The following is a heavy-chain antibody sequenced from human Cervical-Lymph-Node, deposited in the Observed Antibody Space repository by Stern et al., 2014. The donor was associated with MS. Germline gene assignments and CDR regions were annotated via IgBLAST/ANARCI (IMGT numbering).Heavy chain of an antibody. V-gene: IGHV4-31*03. J-gene: IGHJ6*02. CDR1: GGSISSDNYY. CDR3: ARDHFTTSLDV. CDR2: IYYSGTT. Sequence: QVQLVESGPGLVKPSQTLSLTCTVSGGSISSDNYYWTWIRQHPGKGLEWIGPIYYSGTTYYNPSLKSRVSITVDTSQNLFSLRLSSVTAADTAVYYCARDHFTTSLDVWGHGTTVTVS. D-gene: IGHD3-22*01.